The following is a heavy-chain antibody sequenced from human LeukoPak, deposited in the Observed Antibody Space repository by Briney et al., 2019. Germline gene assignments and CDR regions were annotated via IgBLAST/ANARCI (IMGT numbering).Heavy chain of an antibody. J-gene: IGHJ5*02. V-gene: IGHV1-18*01. CDR2: ISAYNGNT. CDR3: ARGRIAAAGTGNWFDP. CDR1: GYTFTSYG. D-gene: IGHD6-13*01. Sequence: ASVKVSCKASGYTFTSYGISWVRQAPGQGLEWMGWISAYNGNTKHAQKLQGRVTMTTDTSTSTAYMELRSLRSDDTAVYYCARGRIAAAGTGNWFDPWGQGTLVTVSS.